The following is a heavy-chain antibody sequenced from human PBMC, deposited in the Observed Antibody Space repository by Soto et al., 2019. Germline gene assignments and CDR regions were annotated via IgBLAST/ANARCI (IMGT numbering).Heavy chain of an antibody. CDR2: FDPEDAEI. V-gene: IGHV1-24*01. CDR3: AGITMIVVGAYGMDV. J-gene: IGHJ6*02. Sequence: ASVKVSCKASGYTFITYAIYWVRQAPGKGLEWMGGFDPEDAEIIYAQKFQGRVTMTEDTSTDTAYMELSSLRSEDTAVYYCAGITMIVVGAYGMDVWGQGTTVTVSS. CDR1: GYTFITYA. D-gene: IGHD3-22*01.